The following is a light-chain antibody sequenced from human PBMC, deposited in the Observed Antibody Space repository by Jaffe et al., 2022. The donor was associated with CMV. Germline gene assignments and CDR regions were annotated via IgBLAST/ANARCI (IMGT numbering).Light chain of an antibody. Sequence: QSALTQPRSVSGSPGQSVTISCTGTSSYVGTFDYVSWFQLHPGKAPKLMIHDVNQRPSGVPDRFSGSQSGNTASLTISGLQAEDEAEYYCCSFVGSYTWVFGGGTKLTVL. CDR3: CSFVGSYTWV. CDR2: DVN. CDR1: SSYVGTFDY. J-gene: IGLJ3*02. V-gene: IGLV2-11*01.